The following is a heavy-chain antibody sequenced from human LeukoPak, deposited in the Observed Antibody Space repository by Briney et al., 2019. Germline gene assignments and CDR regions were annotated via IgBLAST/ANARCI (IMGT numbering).Heavy chain of an antibody. CDR1: GFTFSSYA. J-gene: IGHJ6*03. V-gene: IGHV3-30*01. CDR2: ISYDGSNK. Sequence: GRSLRLSCAASGFTFSSYAMHWVRQAPGKGLEWVAVISYDGSNKYYADSVKGRFTISRDNSKNTLYLQMNSLRAEDTAVYYCARGPEGYYYYYMDVWGKGTTVTVSS. CDR3: ARGPEGYYYYYMDV.